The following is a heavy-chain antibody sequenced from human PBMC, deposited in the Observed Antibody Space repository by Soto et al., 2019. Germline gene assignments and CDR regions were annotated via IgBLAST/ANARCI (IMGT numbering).Heavy chain of an antibody. D-gene: IGHD3-16*02. CDR1: GFTFSSYS. CDR2: ISSSSSYI. Sequence: GGSLRLSCAASGFTFSSYSMNWVRQAPGKGLEWVSSISSSSSYIYYADSVKGRFTISRDNAKNSLYLQMNSLRAEDTAVYYCARDHDYIWGSYRYRNYFDYWGQGTLVTVSS. J-gene: IGHJ4*02. V-gene: IGHV3-21*01. CDR3: ARDHDYIWGSYRYRNYFDY.